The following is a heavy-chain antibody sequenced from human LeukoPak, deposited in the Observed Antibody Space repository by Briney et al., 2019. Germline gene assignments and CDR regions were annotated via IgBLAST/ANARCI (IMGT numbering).Heavy chain of an antibody. Sequence: PGRSLRLSCAASGFTFSSYAMHWVRQAPGKGLEWVAVISYDGSNKYYADSVKGRFTISRDNSKNTLYLQMNSLRAEDTAVYYCARDRRGTTVTYEDYWGQGTLVTVSS. V-gene: IGHV3-30-3*01. CDR2: ISYDGSNK. J-gene: IGHJ4*02. D-gene: IGHD4-17*01. CDR3: ARDRRGTTVTYEDY. CDR1: GFTFSSYA.